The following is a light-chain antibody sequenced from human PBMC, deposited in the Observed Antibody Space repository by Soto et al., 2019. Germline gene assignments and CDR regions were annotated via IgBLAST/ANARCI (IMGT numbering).Light chain of an antibody. CDR2: GAS. V-gene: IGKV3-15*01. Sequence: EIVMTQSPGTLSVSPGERATLSCRASQSVTTNLAWYQQKPGQAPRLLIYGASTRATGIPAGFSGSGSGTEFTLTISSLQSEDFAVYYCQHYHDWPPYTFGQGTKLELK. CDR3: QHYHDWPPYT. J-gene: IGKJ2*01. CDR1: QSVTTN.